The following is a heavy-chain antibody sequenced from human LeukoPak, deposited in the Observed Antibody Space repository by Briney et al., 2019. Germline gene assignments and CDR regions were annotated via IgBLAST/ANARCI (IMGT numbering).Heavy chain of an antibody. CDR3: TTGVLGPYDYGDQGVAFDI. J-gene: IGHJ3*02. CDR1: GFTFSNAW. V-gene: IGHV3-15*01. Sequence: GGSLRLSCAASGFTFSNAWMSWVRQAPGKGLEWVGRIKSKTDGGTTDYAPPVKGRFTISRDDSKNTQYLQMNSLKTEDTAVYYCTTGVLGPYDYGDQGVAFDIWGQGTMVTVSS. CDR2: IKSKTDGGTT. D-gene: IGHD4-17*01.